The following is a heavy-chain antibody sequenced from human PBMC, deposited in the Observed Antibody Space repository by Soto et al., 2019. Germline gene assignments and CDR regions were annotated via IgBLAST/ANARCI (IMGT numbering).Heavy chain of an antibody. Sequence: PGGSLRLSCAASGFTFSSYAMTWVRQAPGKGLEWVSVIGGSGGSTYYADSVKGRFTISRDNSKNTLYLQMNSLRAEDTALYYCAKIKRLGAAADYHYGMDVWGQGTTVTVSS. CDR1: GFTFSSYA. CDR2: IGGSGGST. D-gene: IGHD6-13*01. J-gene: IGHJ6*02. V-gene: IGHV3-23*01. CDR3: AKIKRLGAAADYHYGMDV.